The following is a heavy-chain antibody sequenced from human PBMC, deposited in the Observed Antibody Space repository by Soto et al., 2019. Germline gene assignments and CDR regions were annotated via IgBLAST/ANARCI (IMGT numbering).Heavy chain of an antibody. CDR2: IYYSGST. CDR1: GGSISSSSYY. CDR3: ARHVRPVGATGGEFDY. Sequence: SETLSLTCTVSGGSISSSSYYWGWIRQPPGKGLEWIGSIYYSGSTYYNPSLKSRVTISVDTSKNQFSLRLSSVTAADTAVYYCARHVRPVGATGGEFDYWGQGTLVTVSS. D-gene: IGHD1-26*01. V-gene: IGHV4-39*01. J-gene: IGHJ4*02.